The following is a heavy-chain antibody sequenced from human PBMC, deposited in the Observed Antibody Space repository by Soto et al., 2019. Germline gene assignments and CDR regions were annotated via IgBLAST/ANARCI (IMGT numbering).Heavy chain of an antibody. J-gene: IGHJ6*03. CDR3: ARGEGMGGRHIVATIGVGYYYYMDV. Sequence: QVQLVESGGGLVKPGGSLRLSCAASGFTFSDYYMSWIRQAPGKGLEWVSYISSSGSTIYYADSVKGRFTISRDNAKNSLYLQMNSLRAEHTAVYYCARGEGMGGRHIVATIGVGYYYYMDVWGKGTTVTVSS. CDR2: ISSSGSTI. D-gene: IGHD5-12*01. CDR1: GFTFSDYY. V-gene: IGHV3-11*01.